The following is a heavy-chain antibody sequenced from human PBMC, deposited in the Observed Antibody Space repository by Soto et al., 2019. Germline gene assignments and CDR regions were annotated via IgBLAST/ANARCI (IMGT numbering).Heavy chain of an antibody. CDR3: AKATATSGGAFEI. J-gene: IGHJ3*02. V-gene: IGHV3-30-3*01. Sequence: GGSLRLSCAASGFTFSSYAMHWVRQAPGKGLEWVAVISYDGSNKYYADSVKGRFTISRDTSKNTVYLQMNSLTAGDTAFYYCAKATATSGGAFEIYGQGTMVTV. CDR1: GFTFSSYA. CDR2: ISYDGSNK. D-gene: IGHD1-26*01.